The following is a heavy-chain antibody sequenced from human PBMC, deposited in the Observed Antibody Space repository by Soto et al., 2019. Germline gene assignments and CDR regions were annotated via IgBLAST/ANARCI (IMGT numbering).Heavy chain of an antibody. Sequence: QVQLQQWGAGLLKPSETLSLTCAVYGGSFSGYYWSWIRQPPGKGLEWIGEINHSGSTNYNPSLKSRVTISVDTCKNQFSLKLSSVTAADTAVYYCARASNKRGNSYGTDYWGQGTLVTVSS. CDR3: ARASNKRGNSYGTDY. D-gene: IGHD5-18*01. CDR2: INHSGST. V-gene: IGHV4-34*01. J-gene: IGHJ4*02. CDR1: GGSFSGYY.